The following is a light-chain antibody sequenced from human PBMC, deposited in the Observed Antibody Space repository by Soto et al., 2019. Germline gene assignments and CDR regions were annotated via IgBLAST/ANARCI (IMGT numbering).Light chain of an antibody. CDR1: QSVSSSN. CDR2: GAS. CDR3: QQYGSSPIT. J-gene: IGKJ5*01. Sequence: EIVLTQSPGTLSLSPGERATLSCRASQSVSSSNLAWYPQKPAQAPRLLIYGASTRATGIPDRFSGSGSGTDFTLTISRLEPEDFAVYSCQQYGSSPITFGQGTRLESK. V-gene: IGKV3-20*01.